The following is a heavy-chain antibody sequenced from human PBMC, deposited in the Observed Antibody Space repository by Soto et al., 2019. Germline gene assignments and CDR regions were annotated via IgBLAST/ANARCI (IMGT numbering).Heavy chain of an antibody. Sequence: QVTLKESGPVLVKPTEPLTLRCTVSGLSITDSEMGVSWIRHPPGQPLEWLAHIDSSGEKSYRTFLKSRLAISKYTSKSQIVLTMTNMDPADTATYYCARRHLAVAVSPWFDPWGQGIPVTVSS. V-gene: IGHV2-26*01. D-gene: IGHD6-19*01. CDR3: ARRHLAVAVSPWFDP. CDR1: GLSITDSEMG. J-gene: IGHJ5*02. CDR2: IDSSGEK.